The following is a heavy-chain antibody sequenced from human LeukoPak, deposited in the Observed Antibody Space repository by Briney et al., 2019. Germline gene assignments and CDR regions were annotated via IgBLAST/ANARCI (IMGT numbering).Heavy chain of an antibody. CDR3: ATGKVFPTYDFWTGPIDY. Sequence: SETLSLTCTVSGGAISSSRHSWTWIRQPPGKDLEWIGIIYNNGSTYYNPSLKSRLTMSLDTSKNQFPLRLTSVTAADIAVYYCATGKVFPTYDFWTGPIDYWGQGTLVTVSS. CDR2: IYNNGST. V-gene: IGHV4-39*06. CDR1: GGAISSSRHS. D-gene: IGHD3-3*01. J-gene: IGHJ4*02.